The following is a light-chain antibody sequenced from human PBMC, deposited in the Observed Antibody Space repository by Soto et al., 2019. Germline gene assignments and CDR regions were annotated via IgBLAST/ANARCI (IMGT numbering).Light chain of an antibody. CDR1: QSVSSSY. CDR3: QQYGSSPWT. J-gene: IGKJ1*01. CDR2: GAS. Sequence: EIVLTQSPGTLSLSPGERATLSCRASQSVSSSYLAWYQQKPGQAPRPLIYGASRRAIGIPDRFSGSGYGTDFTLTISRLEPEDFAVYYCQQYGSSPWTFGQGSKV. V-gene: IGKV3-20*01.